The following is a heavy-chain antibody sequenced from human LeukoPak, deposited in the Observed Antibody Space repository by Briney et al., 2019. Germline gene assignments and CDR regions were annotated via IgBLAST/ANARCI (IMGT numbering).Heavy chain of an antibody. CDR1: GYTFTGYY. J-gene: IGHJ4*02. V-gene: IGHV1-2*04. CDR3: ARGYYYDSSGYYQLDY. CDR2: INLNNDDT. D-gene: IGHD3-22*01. Sequence: ASVKVSCKASGYTFTGYYMHWVRQAPGQGLEWMGWINLNNDDTNYAQKFQGWVTMTRDTSISTAYMELSGLRSDDTAVYYCARGYYYDSSGYYQLDYWGQGTLVTVSS.